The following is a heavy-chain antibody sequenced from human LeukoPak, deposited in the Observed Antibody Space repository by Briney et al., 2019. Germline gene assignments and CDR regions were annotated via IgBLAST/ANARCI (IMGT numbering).Heavy chain of an antibody. J-gene: IGHJ4*02. D-gene: IGHD3-10*01. V-gene: IGHV4-61*02. CDR2: IYTSGST. CDR1: GGSISSGSYY. CDR3: ARDSRFGELLGFDY. Sequence: SETLSLTCTVSGGSISSGSYYWSGIRQPAGRGVEWIARIYTSGSTNYNPALKTRVTISVDTSKNKSSMKLGSVTAADTAVYYCARDSRFGELLGFDYWGQGTLVTVSS.